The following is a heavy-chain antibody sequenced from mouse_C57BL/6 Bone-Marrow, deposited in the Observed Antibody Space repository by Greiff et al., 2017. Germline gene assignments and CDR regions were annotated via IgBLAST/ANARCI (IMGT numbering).Heavy chain of an antibody. CDR3: ARGDYSNFFYAMDY. Sequence: QVQLKESGPELVKPGASVKISCKASGYAFSSSWMNWVKQRPGKGLEWIGRIYPGDGDTNYNGKFKGKATLTADKSSSTAYMQLSSLTSEDSAVYFCARGDYSNFFYAMDYWGQGTSVTVSS. V-gene: IGHV1-82*01. J-gene: IGHJ4*01. CDR1: GYAFSSSW. D-gene: IGHD2-5*01. CDR2: IYPGDGDT.